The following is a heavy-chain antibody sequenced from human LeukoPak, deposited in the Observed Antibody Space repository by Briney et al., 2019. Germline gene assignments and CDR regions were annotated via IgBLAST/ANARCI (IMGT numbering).Heavy chain of an antibody. CDR2: IYSGDSTT. V-gene: IGHV5-51*01. CDR3: ASHASGGTYYSSDY. Sequence: PAAALQISCNASGSFFTSYRSGWLRPLPGKGLEWRGIIYSGDSTTYYSQSLHGQITISADKSISTYYLQWSSLTAEATAFYYCASHASGGTYYSSDYWGQGTLVSASS. CDR1: GSFFTSYR. J-gene: IGHJ4*02. D-gene: IGHD1-26*01.